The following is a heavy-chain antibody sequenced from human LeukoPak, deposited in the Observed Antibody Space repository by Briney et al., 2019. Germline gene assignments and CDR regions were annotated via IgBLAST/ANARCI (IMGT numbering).Heavy chain of an antibody. CDR3: ASSKYYYDSSGYYYFDY. D-gene: IGHD3-22*01. V-gene: IGHV1-69*05. Sequence: SVKVSCKASGGTFSSYAISWVRQAPGQGLEWIGRIIPIFGTANYAQKFQGRVTIITDESTSTAYMELSSLRSEDTAVYYCASSKYYYDSSGYYYFDYWGQGTPVTVSS. CDR1: GGTFSSYA. J-gene: IGHJ4*02. CDR2: IIPIFGTA.